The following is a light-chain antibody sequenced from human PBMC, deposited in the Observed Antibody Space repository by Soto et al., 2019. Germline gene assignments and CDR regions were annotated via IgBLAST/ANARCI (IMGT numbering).Light chain of an antibody. J-gene: IGLJ1*01. Sequence: QSALTQPASVSGSPGQSITISCTGTSSDVGGYNYVSWYQQHPGKAPKLMIYEVSNRPSGVSNRFSGSKSGNTASLTISGLPADDEADYYCSSYTSSSTLVFGTGTKLTVL. CDR1: SSDVGGYNY. CDR3: SSYTSSSTLV. CDR2: EVS. V-gene: IGLV2-14*01.